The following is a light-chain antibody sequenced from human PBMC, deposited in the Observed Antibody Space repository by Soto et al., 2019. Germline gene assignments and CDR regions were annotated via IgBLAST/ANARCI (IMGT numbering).Light chain of an antibody. J-gene: IGKJ4*01. CDR2: GAS. CDR3: QQYRSYPLT. V-gene: IGKV3-20*01. CDR1: QPSSNNY. Sequence: VLAPSRGTPSFSSGESATLSCSSSQPSSNNYLVRYQQKPGQAPRLLIYGASSRATGIPDRFSGGGSGTDFTLTISRLEPEDFAVYYCQQYRSYPLTFGGGTKVDIK.